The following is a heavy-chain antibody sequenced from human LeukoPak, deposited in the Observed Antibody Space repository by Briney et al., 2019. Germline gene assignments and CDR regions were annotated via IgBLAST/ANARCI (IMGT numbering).Heavy chain of an antibody. V-gene: IGHV3-30*04. Sequence: GRSLRLSCAASGFTFSSYAMHWVRQAPGKGLEWVAVISYDGSNKYYADSVKGRFTISRDNSKNTLYLQMNSLRAEDTAVYYCARDPRQLERLGFDYWGRGTLVTVSS. D-gene: IGHD1-1*01. CDR3: ARDPRQLERLGFDY. CDR1: GFTFSSYA. CDR2: ISYDGSNK. J-gene: IGHJ4*02.